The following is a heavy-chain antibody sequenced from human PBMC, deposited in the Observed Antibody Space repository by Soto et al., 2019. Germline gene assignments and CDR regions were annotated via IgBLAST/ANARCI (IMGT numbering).Heavy chain of an antibody. V-gene: IGHV1-18*01. CDR1: GYTFTRYG. CDR3: AMVDVYVTPSPQDV. J-gene: IGHJ6*02. D-gene: IGHD3-16*01. Sequence: QVQLVQSGAEVKNPGASVKVSCKASGYTFTRYGIGWARQAPGQGLEWMGWINTYNGNTNYAQNVQGRLTLTTDTSTSTAYMELRSLRSTDTAIYYCAMVDVYVTPSPQDVWGQGTTVIVSS. CDR2: INTYNGNT.